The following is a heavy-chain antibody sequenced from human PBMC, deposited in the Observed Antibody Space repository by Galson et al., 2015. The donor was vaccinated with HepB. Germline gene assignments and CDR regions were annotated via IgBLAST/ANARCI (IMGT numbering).Heavy chain of an antibody. CDR3: ARAARGVDTAIYYYGMDV. V-gene: IGHV1-46*01. D-gene: IGHD5-18*01. J-gene: IGHJ6*02. Sequence: SVKVSCKASGYTFTSYYMHWVRQAPGQGLEWMGIINPSGGSTSYAQKFQGRVTMTRDTSTSTVYMELSSLRSEDTAVYYCARAARGVDTAIYYYGMDVWGQGTTVTVSS. CDR1: GYTFTSYY. CDR2: INPSGGST.